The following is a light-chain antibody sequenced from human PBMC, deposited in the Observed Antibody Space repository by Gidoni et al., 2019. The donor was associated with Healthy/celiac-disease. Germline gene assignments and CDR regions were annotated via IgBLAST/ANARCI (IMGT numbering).Light chain of an antibody. CDR2: DAS. V-gene: IGKV1-5*01. CDR1: QSISSW. Sequence: GDRVTITCRASQSISSWLAWYQQKPGKAPKLLIYDASSLESGVPSRFSGSGSGTEFTPTISSLQPDDFATYYCQQYNSYSWTFGQGTKVEIK. CDR3: QQYNSYSWT. J-gene: IGKJ1*01.